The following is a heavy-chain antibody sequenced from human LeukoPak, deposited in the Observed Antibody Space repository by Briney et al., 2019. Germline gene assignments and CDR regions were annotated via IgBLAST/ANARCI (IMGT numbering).Heavy chain of an antibody. J-gene: IGHJ6*02. D-gene: IGHD6-6*01. CDR3: AINPSSSEYYYYYGMDV. CDR1: GGTLSSYA. Sequence: ASVKVSCKASGGTLSSYAISWVRQAPGQGLEWMGGIIPIFGTANYAQKFQGRVTITADESTSTAYMELSSLRSEDTAVYYCAINPSSSEYYYYYGMDVWGQGTTVTVSS. V-gene: IGHV1-69*13. CDR2: IIPIFGTA.